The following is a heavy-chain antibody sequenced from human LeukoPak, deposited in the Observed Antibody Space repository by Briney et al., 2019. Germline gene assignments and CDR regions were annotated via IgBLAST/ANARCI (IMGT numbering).Heavy chain of an antibody. Sequence: GGSLRLSCAASGFTFSSYEMNWVRQAPGKGLEWVSYISSSGSTIYYADSVKGRFTISRDNAKNSLYLQMNSLRAEDTAVYYCASGTEWELLRQNLDYWGQGTLVTVSS. CDR3: ASGTEWELLRQNLDY. V-gene: IGHV3-48*03. D-gene: IGHD1-26*01. CDR2: ISSSGSTI. CDR1: GFTFSSYE. J-gene: IGHJ4*02.